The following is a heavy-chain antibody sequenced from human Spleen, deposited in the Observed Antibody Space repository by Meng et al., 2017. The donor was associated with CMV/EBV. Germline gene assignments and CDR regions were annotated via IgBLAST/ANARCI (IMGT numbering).Heavy chain of an antibody. Sequence: SGYSFTDYYIHWVRQAPGQGLEWMGWIDPDSGGTNYAQKFQGRVTMTRDTSISTAHMELSRLGSDDSAVYYCARMSRLGGYEGGLDYWGQGTLVTVSS. CDR2: IDPDSGGT. CDR3: ARMSRLGGYEGGLDY. V-gene: IGHV1-2*02. J-gene: IGHJ4*02. D-gene: IGHD5-12*01. CDR1: GYSFTDYY.